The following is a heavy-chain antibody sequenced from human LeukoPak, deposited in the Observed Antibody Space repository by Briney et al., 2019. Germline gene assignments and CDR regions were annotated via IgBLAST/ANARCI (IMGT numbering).Heavy chain of an antibody. D-gene: IGHD4-17*01. CDR1: GGSISSYY. Sequence: SETLSLTCTVSGGSISSYYWSWIRQLPGKGLEWIGYIYYSGSTNYNPSLKSRVTISVDTSKSQFSLKLSSVTAADTAVYYCARSEDSDYGDYEYYYYYMDVWGKGTTVTVSS. J-gene: IGHJ6*03. CDR2: IYYSGST. CDR3: ARSEDSDYGDYEYYYYYMDV. V-gene: IGHV4-59*01.